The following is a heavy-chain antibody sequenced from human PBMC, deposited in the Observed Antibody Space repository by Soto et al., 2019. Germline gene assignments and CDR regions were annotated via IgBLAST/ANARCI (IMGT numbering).Heavy chain of an antibody. CDR1: GGTFSSYA. D-gene: IGHD3-10*01. J-gene: IGHJ4*02. Sequence: QVQLVQSGAEVKKPGSSVKVSCKASGGTFSSYAISWVRQAPGQGLEWMGGIIPIFGTANYAQKFQGRVTITADESTSTAYMELSSLRSEDTDVYYCASITMVRGVIIKGFDYWGQGTLVTVSS. CDR3: ASITMVRGVIIKGFDY. CDR2: IIPIFGTA. V-gene: IGHV1-69*01.